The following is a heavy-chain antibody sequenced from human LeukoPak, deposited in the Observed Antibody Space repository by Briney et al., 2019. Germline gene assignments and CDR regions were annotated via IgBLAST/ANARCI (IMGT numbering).Heavy chain of an antibody. V-gene: IGHV4-59*12. J-gene: IGHJ5*02. CDR3: ARDEGYCSSTSCQFRGWFDP. Sequence: SETLSLTCTVSGGSINTYYWSWIRQVPGKGLEWIGYIHSSGSTNYNPSVKSRVTISVDTSKNQFYVKLSSVTAADTAVYYCARDEGYCSSTSCQFRGWFDPWGQGTLVTVSS. CDR2: IHSSGST. D-gene: IGHD2-2*01. CDR1: GGSINTYY.